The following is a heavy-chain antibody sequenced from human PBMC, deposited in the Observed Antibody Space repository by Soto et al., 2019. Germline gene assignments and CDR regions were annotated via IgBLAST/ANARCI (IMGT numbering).Heavy chain of an antibody. J-gene: IGHJ1*01. D-gene: IGHD4-17*01. CDR2: IKPDGTVT. CDR1: GFTFSTYW. Sequence: EVQLVESGVGLIKPGGSLRLSCAASGFTFSTYWMHWVRQAPGEGLEWVSRIKPDGTVTNYADSVKGRFTISRDNANNTLYLQMYSLRAEDTAVYFCVSASYGDHEYFQNWGQGTLVTVSS. V-gene: IGHV3-74*01. CDR3: VSASYGDHEYFQN.